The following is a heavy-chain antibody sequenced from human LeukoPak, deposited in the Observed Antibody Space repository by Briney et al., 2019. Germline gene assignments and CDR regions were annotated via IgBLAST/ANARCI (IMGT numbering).Heavy chain of an antibody. J-gene: IGHJ4*02. V-gene: IGHV1-2*02. CDR1: GGTFSSYA. D-gene: IGHD4-23*01. CDR3: ARVDYGGSPLGY. CDR2: INPNSGGT. Sequence: ASVKVSCKASGGTFSSYAISWVRQAPGQGLEWMGWINPNSGGTNYAQKFQGRVTMTRDTSISTAYMELSRLRSDDTAVYYCARVDYGGSPLGYWGQGTLVTVSS.